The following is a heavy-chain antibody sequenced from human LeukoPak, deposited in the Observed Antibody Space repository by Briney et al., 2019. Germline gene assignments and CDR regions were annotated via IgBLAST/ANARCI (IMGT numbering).Heavy chain of an antibody. CDR2: IYYSGST. CDR1: GGSISPYH. Sequence: PSETLSLTCTVSGGSISPYHWGWIRQPPGKGLEWTGYIYYSGSTNYNPSLKSRVTISVDTSKNQFSLKLSSVTAADTAVYYCARHFGHRNWFDPWGQGTLVTVSS. V-gene: IGHV4-59*08. J-gene: IGHJ5*02. CDR3: ARHFGHRNWFDP. D-gene: IGHD3-10*01.